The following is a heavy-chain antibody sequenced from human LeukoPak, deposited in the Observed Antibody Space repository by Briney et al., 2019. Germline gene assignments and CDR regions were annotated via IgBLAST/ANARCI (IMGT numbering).Heavy chain of an antibody. Sequence: GGSLRPSCAASGFTVSSNYMSWVRQAPGKGLEWVSVIYSGGSTYYADSVKGRFTIFRDNSKNTVYLQMNSLRAEDTAVYYCARASWRYCSSTSCYGNWFDPWGQGTLVTVSS. D-gene: IGHD2-2*01. CDR3: ARASWRYCSSTSCYGNWFDP. J-gene: IGHJ5*02. CDR2: IYSGGST. CDR1: GFTVSSNY. V-gene: IGHV3-53*01.